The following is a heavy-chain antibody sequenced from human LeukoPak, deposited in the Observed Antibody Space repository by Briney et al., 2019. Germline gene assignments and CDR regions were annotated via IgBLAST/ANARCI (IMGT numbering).Heavy chain of an antibody. CDR1: GFTFSSYA. J-gene: IGHJ4*02. Sequence: GGSLRLSCAASGFTFSSYAMHWVRQAPGKGLEWVAVISYDGSNKYYADSVKGRFTISRDNSKNTLYLQMNSLRAEDTAVYYCASQGRYVWGSYRHWDWGQGTLATVSS. CDR3: ASQGRYVWGSYRHWD. D-gene: IGHD3-16*02. CDR2: ISYDGSNK. V-gene: IGHV3-30-3*01.